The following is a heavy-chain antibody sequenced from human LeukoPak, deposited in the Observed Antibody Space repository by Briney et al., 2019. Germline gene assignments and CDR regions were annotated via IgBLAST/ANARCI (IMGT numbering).Heavy chain of an antibody. Sequence: GGSLRLSCAASGFTFNNYAMNWVRQDPGKGLEWVSSISGGGETTYYADSAKGRFTISRDNSQNTLYLQMNSLRAKDTAVYYCARDYADYVGYFFFDYWGQGTLVTVSS. CDR2: ISGGGETT. V-gene: IGHV3-23*01. J-gene: IGHJ4*02. CDR3: ARDYADYVGYFFFDY. D-gene: IGHD4-17*01. CDR1: GFTFNNYA.